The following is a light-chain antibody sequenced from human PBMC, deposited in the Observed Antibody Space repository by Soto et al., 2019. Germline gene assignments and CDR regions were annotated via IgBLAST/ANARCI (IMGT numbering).Light chain of an antibody. Sequence: AIRMTQSPSSLSASTGDRVTITCRASQGISSYVAWYQQKPGQAPNLLIHAASTLQSGVPSRFSGSGSGTYFTLTISCLQSEDFATYYCQQYYGYPFTFGPGTKVDIK. CDR1: QGISSY. CDR2: AAS. CDR3: QQYYGYPFT. V-gene: IGKV1-8*01. J-gene: IGKJ3*01.